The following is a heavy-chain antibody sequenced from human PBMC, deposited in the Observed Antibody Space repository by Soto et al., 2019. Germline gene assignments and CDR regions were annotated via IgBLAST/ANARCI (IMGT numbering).Heavy chain of an antibody. CDR1: GFTVSSNY. Sequence: EVQLVESGGGLVQPGGSLRLSCAASGFTVSSNYMSWVRQAPGKGLEWVSVIYSGGSTYYADSVKGRFTISRHNSKNTLYRQMNSLRAEDPAVYYCARATPKYYYGSGGSTDLDYWGQGTLVTVSS. J-gene: IGHJ4*02. CDR3: ARATPKYYYGSGGSTDLDY. CDR2: IYSGGST. V-gene: IGHV3-53*04. D-gene: IGHD3-10*01.